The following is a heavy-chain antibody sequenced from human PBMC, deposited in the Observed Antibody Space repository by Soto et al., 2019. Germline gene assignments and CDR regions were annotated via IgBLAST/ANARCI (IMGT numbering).Heavy chain of an antibody. CDR3: ACGGTPYDFWSCYTPLFPYYFDF. CDR2: ISAYNGNT. J-gene: IGHJ4*02. Sequence: ASVKVSCKASGYTFTSYGISWVRQAPGQGLEWMGWISAYNGNTNYAQKLQGRVTMTTDTSTSTAYMELRSLRSDDTAVYYCACGGTPYDFWSCYTPLFPYYFDFWGQGTLVTVSS. D-gene: IGHD3-3*01. CDR1: GYTFTSYG. V-gene: IGHV1-18*04.